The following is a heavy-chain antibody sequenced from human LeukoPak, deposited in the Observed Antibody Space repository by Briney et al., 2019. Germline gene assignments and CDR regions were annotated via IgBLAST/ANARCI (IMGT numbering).Heavy chain of an antibody. D-gene: IGHD6-13*01. CDR2: IYHSGST. CDR1: GYSISSGYY. Sequence: SETLSLTCTVSGYSISSGYYWGWIRQPPGKGLEWIGSIYHSGSTYYNPSLKSRVTISVDTSKNQFSLKLSPVTAADTAVYYCAKTSPGYSSSWYWDYYYYMDVWGKGTTVTVSS. V-gene: IGHV4-38-2*02. CDR3: AKTSPGYSSSWYWDYYYYMDV. J-gene: IGHJ6*03.